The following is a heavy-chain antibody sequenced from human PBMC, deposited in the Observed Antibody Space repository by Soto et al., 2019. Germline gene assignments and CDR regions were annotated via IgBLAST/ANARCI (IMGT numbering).Heavy chain of an antibody. CDR1: GGTFSSYA. V-gene: IGHV1-69*13. CDR2: IIPIFGTA. J-gene: IGHJ6*02. CDR3: ARAPGYSYGYGYYYGMDV. D-gene: IGHD5-18*01. Sequence: SVKVSCKASGGTFSSYAISWVRQAPGQGLEWMGGIIPIFGTANYAQKFQGRVTITADESTSTAYIELSSLRSEDTAVYYCARAPGYSYGYGYYYGMDVRRQGPTVTASS.